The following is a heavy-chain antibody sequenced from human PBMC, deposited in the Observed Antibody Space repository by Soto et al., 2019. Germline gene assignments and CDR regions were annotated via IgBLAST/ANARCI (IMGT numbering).Heavy chain of an antibody. V-gene: IGHV3-30-3*01. J-gene: IGHJ5*02. Sequence: QVQLVESGGGVVQPGRSLRLSCAASGFTFSSYAMHWVRQAPGKGLVWVAVISYDGSNKYYADSVKGRFTISRDNSKNTLYLQMNSLRAEDTAVYYCAKDRGYCGGDCYSGWFDPWGQGTLVTVSS. CDR2: ISYDGSNK. D-gene: IGHD2-21*02. CDR1: GFTFSSYA. CDR3: AKDRGYCGGDCYSGWFDP.